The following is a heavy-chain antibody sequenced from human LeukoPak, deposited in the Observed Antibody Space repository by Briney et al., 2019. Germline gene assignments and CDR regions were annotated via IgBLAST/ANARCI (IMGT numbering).Heavy chain of an antibody. V-gene: IGHV1-2*02. J-gene: IGHJ6*03. CDR1: GYTFTGYY. D-gene: IGHD3-22*01. Sequence: GASVKVSCKASGYTFTGYYMHWVRQAPGQGLEWMGWINPNSGGTNYAQKFQGRVTMTRDTSISTAYMELSRLRSDDTAVYYCARRGLDSSGYYPLGYYYYYMDVWGKGTTVTISS. CDR2: INPNSGGT. CDR3: ARRGLDSSGYYPLGYYYYYMDV.